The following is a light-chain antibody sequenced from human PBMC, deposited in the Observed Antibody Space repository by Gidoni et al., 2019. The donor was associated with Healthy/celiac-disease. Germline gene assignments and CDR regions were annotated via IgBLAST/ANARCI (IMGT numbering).Light chain of an antibody. CDR2: YAS. Sequence: EIVLTQSPATLSLSPGERATLSCRASQSVSSYLAWYQQKPGQAPRLLIYYASNRATGIPARFSCSGSGTDFTLTISSLEPEDFAVYYCQQRSNWPPRLTFXGXTKVEIK. V-gene: IGKV3-11*01. CDR3: QQRSNWPPRLT. CDR1: QSVSSY. J-gene: IGKJ4*01.